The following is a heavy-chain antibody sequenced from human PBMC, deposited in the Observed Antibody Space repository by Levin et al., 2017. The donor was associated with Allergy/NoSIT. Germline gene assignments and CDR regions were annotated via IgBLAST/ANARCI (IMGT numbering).Heavy chain of an antibody. D-gene: IGHD4-11*01. V-gene: IGHV3-72*01. CDR3: ARGATATTNYYYGLDV. CDR1: GFTFSDHY. Sequence: GGSLRLSCAASGFTFSDHYMDWVRQAPGKGLEWVGRTRNKAKSYTTEYAASVKGRFTVSRDDSRNSLFLQMNSLKTEDTAVYYCARGATATTNYYYGLDVWGQGTTVTVSS. CDR2: TRNKAKSYTT. J-gene: IGHJ6*02.